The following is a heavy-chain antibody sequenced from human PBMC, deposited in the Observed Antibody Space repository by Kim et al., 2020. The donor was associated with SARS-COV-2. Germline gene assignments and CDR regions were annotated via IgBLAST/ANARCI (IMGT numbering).Heavy chain of an antibody. Sequence: YNPALKSRVTISVDTSKNHFSLKLSSVTAADTAVYYGARHSSWGKYWFDPWGQGTLVTVSS. J-gene: IGHJ5*02. CDR3: ARHSSWGKYWFDP. V-gene: IGHV4-39*01. D-gene: IGHD6-13*01.